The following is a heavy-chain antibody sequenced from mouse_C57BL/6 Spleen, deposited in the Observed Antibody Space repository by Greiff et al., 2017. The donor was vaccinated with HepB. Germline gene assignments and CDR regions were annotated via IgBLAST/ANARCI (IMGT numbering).Heavy chain of an antibody. CDR3: AREGGDYHYFDY. D-gene: IGHD2-4*01. CDR2: IYPSDSET. Sequence: VQLQQPGAELVRPGSSVKLSCKASGYTFTSYWMDWVKQRPGQGLEWIGNIYPSDSETHYNQKFKDKATLTVDKSSSTAYMQLSSLTSEDSAVYYCAREGGDYHYFDYWGQGTTLTVSS. CDR1: GYTFTSYW. J-gene: IGHJ2*01. V-gene: IGHV1-61*01.